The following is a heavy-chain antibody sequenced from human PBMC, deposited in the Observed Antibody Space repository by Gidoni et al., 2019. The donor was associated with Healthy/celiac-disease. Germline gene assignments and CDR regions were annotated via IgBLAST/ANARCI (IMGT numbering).Heavy chain of an antibody. D-gene: IGHD5-12*01. CDR1: GLPFDDYA. J-gene: IGHJ4*02. Sequence: EVKMVESGAGLEQPGRSLRLSCAASGLPFDDYAMHWVRQAPGKGLEWVSGIGWNSGSIGYADSVKGRFTISRDNAKNSLYLQMNSLRAEDTALYYCAKGDYSGYDLGYFDYWGQGTLVTVSS. CDR3: AKGDYSGYDLGYFDY. V-gene: IGHV3-9*01. CDR2: IGWNSGSI.